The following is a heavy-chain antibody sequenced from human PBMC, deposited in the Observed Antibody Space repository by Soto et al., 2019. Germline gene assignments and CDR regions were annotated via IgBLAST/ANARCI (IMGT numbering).Heavy chain of an antibody. CDR2: ISGSGGST. J-gene: IGHJ5*02. Sequence: GGSLRLSCAASVLTFSSYAMRWVRQAPGKGLEWVSAISGSGGSTYYADSVKGRFTISRDNSKNTLYLQMNSLRAEGTAVYYCAKDDSSSFPNWFDPWGQGTLVTVSS. D-gene: IGHD6-6*01. CDR1: VLTFSSYA. V-gene: IGHV3-23*01. CDR3: AKDDSSSFPNWFDP.